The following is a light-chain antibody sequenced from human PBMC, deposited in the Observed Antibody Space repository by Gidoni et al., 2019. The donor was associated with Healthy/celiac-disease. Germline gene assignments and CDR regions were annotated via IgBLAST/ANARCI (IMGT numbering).Light chain of an antibody. CDR1: QSVSSY. J-gene: IGKJ2*01. Sequence: EIVLTQSPATLSLSPGERATLSCRASQSVSSYLAWYQQKPGQAPRLLIYDASNRATGIPARFSGSVSGTDFTLTSSSLEPEDVAVYYCQQRSNWPLYTFGQGTKLEIK. V-gene: IGKV3-11*01. CDR2: DAS. CDR3: QQRSNWPLYT.